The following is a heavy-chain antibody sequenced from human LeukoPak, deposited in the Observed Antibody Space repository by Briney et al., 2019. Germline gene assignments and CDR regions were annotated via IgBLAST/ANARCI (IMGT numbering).Heavy chain of an antibody. V-gene: IGHV4-4*07. Sequence: PSETLSLTCTVSGGSISSYYWSWIRQPAGKGLEWIGRIYTSGSTNYNPSLKSRVTMSVDTSKNQFSLKLSSVTAADTAVYYCARDQEWLVQDYYYHYMDVWGKGTTVTVSS. CDR2: IYTSGST. CDR3: ARDQEWLVQDYYYHYMDV. CDR1: GGSISSYY. D-gene: IGHD6-19*01. J-gene: IGHJ6*03.